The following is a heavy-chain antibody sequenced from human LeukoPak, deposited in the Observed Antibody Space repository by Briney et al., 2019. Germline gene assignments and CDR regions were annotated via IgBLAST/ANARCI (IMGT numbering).Heavy chain of an antibody. CDR3: ARTGYGYNYFDY. V-gene: IGHV3-21*01. Sequence: GGSLRLSCAASGFTFRTSGMNWVRQAPGKGLEWVSSISSGSTYTYYADSVKGRFTISRDNAKNSLYLQMNSLRAEDTAVYYCARTGYGYNYFDYWGQGTLVTVSS. J-gene: IGHJ4*02. CDR1: GFTFRTSG. CDR2: ISSGSTYT. D-gene: IGHD3-16*01.